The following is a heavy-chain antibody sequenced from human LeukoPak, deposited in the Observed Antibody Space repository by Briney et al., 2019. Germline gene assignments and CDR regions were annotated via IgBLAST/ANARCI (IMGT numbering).Heavy chain of an antibody. CDR1: GFTFSDYY. Sequence: KPGGSLRLSCAASGFTFSDYYMSWIRQAPGKGLEWVSYISSSGSTTYYADSVKGRFTISRDNSKNTLYLQMNSVRAEDTAVYYCAKVTSWAINAFDVWGQGTMVTVSS. V-gene: IGHV3-11*01. J-gene: IGHJ3*01. D-gene: IGHD3-16*01. CDR3: AKVTSWAINAFDV. CDR2: ISSSGSTT.